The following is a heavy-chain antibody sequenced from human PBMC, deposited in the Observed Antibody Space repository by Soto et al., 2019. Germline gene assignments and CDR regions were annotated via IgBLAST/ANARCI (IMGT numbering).Heavy chain of an antibody. D-gene: IGHD6-13*01. Sequence: QVQLVESGGGVVQPGRSLRLSCAASGFTFSSYAMHWVRQAPGKGLEWVAVISYDGSNKYYADSVKGRFTISRDNSKNTLYLQMNSLRAEDTAVYYCARGGDSSRRISYGMDVW. CDR3: ARGGDSSRRISYGMDV. V-gene: IGHV3-30-3*01. CDR2: ISYDGSNK. J-gene: IGHJ6*01. CDR1: GFTFSSYA.